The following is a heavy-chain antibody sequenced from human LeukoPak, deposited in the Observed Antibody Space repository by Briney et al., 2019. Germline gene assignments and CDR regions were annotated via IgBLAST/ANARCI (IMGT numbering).Heavy chain of an antibody. D-gene: IGHD2-21*02. J-gene: IGHJ4*02. CDR1: GGSISTYF. CDR2: IYYSGST. CDR3: ARVSRGDSVGGDY. V-gene: IGHV4-59*01. Sequence: NSSETLSLTCTVSGGSISTYFWSWIRQPPGKGLEWIGYIYYSGSTNYNPSLKSRVTISLDTSKNQFSLKLSSVTAADTAMYYCARVSRGDSVGGDYWGQGTLVTVPS.